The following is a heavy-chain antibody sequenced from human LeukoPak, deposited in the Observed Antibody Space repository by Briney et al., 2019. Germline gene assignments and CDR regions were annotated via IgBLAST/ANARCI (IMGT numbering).Heavy chain of an antibody. Sequence: PGGSLRLSCAASGFTFSSYSMNWVRQAPGKGLEYVSAIRSDGGSTYYANSVKGRFIISRDNSKNTLYLQMGSLRAEDVAVYYCARDAGDTAMVSLDYYSYYMDVWGKGTTVTISS. CDR3: ARDAGDTAMVSLDYYSYYMDV. CDR2: IRSDGGST. CDR1: GFTFSSYS. D-gene: IGHD5-18*01. V-gene: IGHV3-64*01. J-gene: IGHJ6*03.